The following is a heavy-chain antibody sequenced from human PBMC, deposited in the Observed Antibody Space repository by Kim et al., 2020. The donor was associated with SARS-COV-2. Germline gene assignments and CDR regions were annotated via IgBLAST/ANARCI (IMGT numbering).Heavy chain of an antibody. V-gene: IGHV5-10-1*01. J-gene: IGHJ5*02. CDR2: IDPSDSYT. D-gene: IGHD2-15*01. CDR3: ARVSVLCSGGSCYFWFDP. Sequence: GESLKISCKGSGYSFTSYWISWVRQMPGKGLEWMGRIDPSDSYTNYSPSFQGHVTISADKSISTAYLQWSSLKASDTAMYYCARVSVLCSGGSCYFWFDPWGQRTLVTVSS. CDR1: GYSFTSYW.